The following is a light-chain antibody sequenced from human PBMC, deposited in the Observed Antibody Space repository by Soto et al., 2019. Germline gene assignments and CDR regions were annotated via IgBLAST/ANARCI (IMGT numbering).Light chain of an antibody. CDR3: QQYKSWPPIT. J-gene: IGKJ5*01. CDR1: QSVSIK. Sequence: ERVMTQSPATLSVSPGQRATRSCSASQSVSIKLAWYQQKPGQAPSLLIYGASTRATGVPDRFSGTGSGTELTLTISSLKPEDSAVYYCQQYKSWPPITFGQGTRLEIK. V-gene: IGKV3-15*01. CDR2: GAS.